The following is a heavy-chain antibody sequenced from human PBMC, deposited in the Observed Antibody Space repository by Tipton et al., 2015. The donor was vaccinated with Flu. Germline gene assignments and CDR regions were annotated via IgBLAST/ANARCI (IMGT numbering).Heavy chain of an antibody. Sequence: LRLSCTVSGGSISSYYWSWIRQPPGKGLEWIGYIYYSGSTNYNPSLKSRVTISVDTSKNQFSLKLSSVTAADTAVYYCARDRRGKWELLRHDAFDIWGQGTMVPVSS. J-gene: IGHJ3*02. CDR3: ARDRRGKWELLRHDAFDI. CDR2: IYYSGST. CDR1: GGSISSYY. V-gene: IGHV4-59*01. D-gene: IGHD1-26*01.